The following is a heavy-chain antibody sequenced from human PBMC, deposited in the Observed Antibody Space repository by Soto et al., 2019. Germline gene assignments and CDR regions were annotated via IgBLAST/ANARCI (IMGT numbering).Heavy chain of an antibody. V-gene: IGHV1-18*01. J-gene: IGHJ4*02. D-gene: IGHD6-13*01. CDR2: ISAYNGNR. CDR3: ARVLGQQLFDY. Sequence: QVQLVQSGAEVKKPGASVKVSCKASGYTFTSYGISWVRQAPGQGLEWMGWISAYNGNRKYAQKLQGRDTMTTDTSTSTAYGELRRLRRDDTAVYYCARVLGQQLFDYWGQGTRVPVPS. CDR1: GYTFTSYG.